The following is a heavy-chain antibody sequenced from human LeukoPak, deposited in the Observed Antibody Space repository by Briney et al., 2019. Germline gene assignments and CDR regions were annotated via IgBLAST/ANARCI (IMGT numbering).Heavy chain of an antibody. J-gene: IGHJ4*02. CDR3: AKGCSGGSCYSELLLDY. V-gene: IGHV3-43*02. CDR2: ISGDGGST. D-gene: IGHD2-15*01. Sequence: PGGSLRLSCAASGFTFDDYAMHWVRQAPGKGLEWVSLISGDGGSTYYADSVKGRFTISRDNSKNSLYLQMNSLRTEDTALYYCAKGCSGGSCYSELLLDYWGQGTLVTVSS. CDR1: GFTFDDYA.